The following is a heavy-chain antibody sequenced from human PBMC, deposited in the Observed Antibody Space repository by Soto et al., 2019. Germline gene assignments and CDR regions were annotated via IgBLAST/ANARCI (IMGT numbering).Heavy chain of an antibody. CDR3: ARTLYGDNVDY. CDR1: GYTFTSYG. D-gene: IGHD4-17*01. Sequence: QVQLVQSGAEVKKPGASVKVSCKASGYTFTSYGISWVRQAPGQGLEWMGWISAYNGNTNYAQKLQGRVTMTRNTSISTAYMGLSSLRSEDTAVYYCARTLYGDNVDYWGQGTLVTVSS. CDR2: ISAYNGNT. V-gene: IGHV1-18*01. J-gene: IGHJ4*02.